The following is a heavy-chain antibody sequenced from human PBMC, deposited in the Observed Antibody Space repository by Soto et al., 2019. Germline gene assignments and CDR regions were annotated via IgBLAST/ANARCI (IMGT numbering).Heavy chain of an antibody. CDR3: AKEVAAAADHFYFHGLDV. CDR1: GFSFDDYA. V-gene: IGHV3-9*01. CDR2: ISWNGATM. Sequence: EVQLVESGGGLVQPGRSLRLSCAASGFSFDDYAMHWVRQAPGKGLEWVAGISWNGATMGYGDSVKGRFTISRDNTKNTLYLQMNSLRADDTAVYFCAKEVAAAADHFYFHGLDVWGQGTTVNVSS. J-gene: IGHJ6*02. D-gene: IGHD6-13*01.